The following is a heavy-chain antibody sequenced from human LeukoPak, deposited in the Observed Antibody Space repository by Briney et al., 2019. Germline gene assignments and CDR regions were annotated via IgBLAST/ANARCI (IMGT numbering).Heavy chain of an antibody. CDR2: IIPILGIA. J-gene: IGHJ4*02. V-gene: IGHV1-69*16. Sequence: SVKVSCKAPGDSFTSYTISWVRQAPGQGLEWMGRIIPILGIANYAQTVQGRVTITTDETPSTAYMELSSLRSEDTAVYYCAMGDSSGYYSSYWGQGTLVTVSS. CDR1: GDSFTSYT. CDR3: AMGDSSGYYSSY. D-gene: IGHD3-22*01.